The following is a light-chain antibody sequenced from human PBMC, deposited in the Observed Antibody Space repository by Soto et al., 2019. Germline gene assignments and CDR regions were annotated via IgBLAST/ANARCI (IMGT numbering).Light chain of an antibody. CDR3: SSYTSSSTRG. J-gene: IGLJ3*02. CDR1: SSDVGGYNY. V-gene: IGLV2-14*01. CDR2: EVS. Sequence: QSALTQPASVSGSPGQSITISCTGTSSDVGGYNYVSWYQQHPGKAPKLMIYEVSNRPSGVSNRFSGSKSGNTASLTISGIQAEDEADYYCSSYTSSSTRGFGGGTKLTVL.